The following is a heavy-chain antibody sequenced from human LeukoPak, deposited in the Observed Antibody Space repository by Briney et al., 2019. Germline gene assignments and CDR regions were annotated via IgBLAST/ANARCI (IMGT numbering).Heavy chain of an antibody. CDR2: INHSGST. CDR3: ARVAKYYYGSGSYYKRGGFDP. CDR1: GGSFSGYY. Sequence: SETLSLTCAVYGGSFSGYYWSWIRQPPAKGLEWIGEINHSGSTNYNPSLKSRVTISVDTSKNQFSLKLSSVTAADTAVYYCARVAKYYYGSGSYYKRGGFDPWGQGTLVTVSS. D-gene: IGHD3-10*01. J-gene: IGHJ5*02. V-gene: IGHV4-34*01.